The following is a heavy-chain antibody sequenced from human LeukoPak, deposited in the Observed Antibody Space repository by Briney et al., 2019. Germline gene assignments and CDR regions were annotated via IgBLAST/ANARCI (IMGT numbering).Heavy chain of an antibody. D-gene: IGHD3-22*01. CDR1: GFTFKNAW. J-gene: IGHJ4*02. CDR2: ISSSGGST. Sequence: PGGSLRLSCEASGFTFKNAWMIWVRQAPGKGPEWVSSISSSGGSTYYADSVKGRFTISRDNSKNTLYLQMNSLRAEDTAVYYCAKDPKDYYDSSGPWPLKWYYFDYWGQGTLVTVSS. CDR3: AKDPKDYYDSSGPWPLKWYYFDY. V-gene: IGHV3-23*01.